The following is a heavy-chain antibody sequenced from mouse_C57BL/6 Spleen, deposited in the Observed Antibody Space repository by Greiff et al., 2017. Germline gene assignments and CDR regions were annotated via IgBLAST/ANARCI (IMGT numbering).Heavy chain of an antibody. Sequence: EVKLMESEGGLVQPGSSMKLSCTASGFTFIDYYMAWVRQVPEKGLEWVANINYDGSSTYYLDSLKSRFIISRDNAKNILYLQMSSLKSEDTATYYCARDYYGFDYWGQGTTLTVSS. V-gene: IGHV5-16*01. CDR2: INYDGSST. J-gene: IGHJ2*01. CDR3: ARDYYGFDY. D-gene: IGHD1-1*01. CDR1: GFTFIDYY.